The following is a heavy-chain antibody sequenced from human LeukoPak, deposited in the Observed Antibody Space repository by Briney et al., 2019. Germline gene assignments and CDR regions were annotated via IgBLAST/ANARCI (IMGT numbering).Heavy chain of an antibody. CDR2: ISWDGGST. CDR1: GFTFDDYA. J-gene: IGHJ6*04. Sequence: GGSLRLSCAASGFTFDDYAMHWVRQAPGKGLEWVSLISWDGGSTYYADSVKGRFTISRDNSKNSLYLQMNSLRAEDTALYYCAKASMGYCSSTSCYEAYYGTDVWGKGTTVTVSS. CDR3: AKASMGYCSSTSCYEAYYGTDV. D-gene: IGHD2-2*01. V-gene: IGHV3-43D*04.